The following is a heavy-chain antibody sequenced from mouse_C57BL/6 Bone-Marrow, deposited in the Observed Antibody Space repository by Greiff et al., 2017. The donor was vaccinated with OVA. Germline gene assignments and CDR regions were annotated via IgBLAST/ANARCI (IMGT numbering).Heavy chain of an antibody. D-gene: IGHD2-3*01. CDR3: ASLYYGYYPWFAY. Sequence: VPLQESGPGLVQPSQSLSITCTVSGFSLTSYGVHWVRQSPRKGLEWLGVIWSGGSTDYNAACISRLSISKDNSKSQVFFKMNSLQADDTAIYYCASLYYGYYPWFAYWGQGTLVTVSA. CDR2: IWSGGST. V-gene: IGHV2-2*01. CDR1: GFSLTSYG. J-gene: IGHJ3*01.